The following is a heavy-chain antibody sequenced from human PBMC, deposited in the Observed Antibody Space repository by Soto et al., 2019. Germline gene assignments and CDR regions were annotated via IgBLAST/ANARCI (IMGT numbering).Heavy chain of an antibody. CDR2: MNPNSRNT. CDR3: ARASPSLSIATAIDY. CDR1: GYTFTSYD. Sequence: ASVKVSFKASGYTFTSYDINLVRQATEQGLEWMGWMNPNSRNTGYAQKFQGRVTMTRNTSISTAYMELSSLRSADTAVYYCARASPSLSIATAIDYWGQGTLVTVSS. V-gene: IGHV1-8*01. D-gene: IGHD6-13*01. J-gene: IGHJ4*02.